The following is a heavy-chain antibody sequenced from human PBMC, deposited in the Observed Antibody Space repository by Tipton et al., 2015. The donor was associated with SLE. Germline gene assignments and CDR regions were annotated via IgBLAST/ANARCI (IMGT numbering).Heavy chain of an antibody. V-gene: IGHV4-39*07. Sequence: LRLSCTVSGGSISSSSYYWGWIRQPPGKGLEWIGSIYYSGSTYYNPSLKSRVTISVDTSKNQFSLKLSSVTAADTAVYYCARHGGNSFYFDYWGQGTLVTVSS. D-gene: IGHD4-23*01. CDR2: IYYSGST. CDR1: GGSISSSSYY. J-gene: IGHJ4*02. CDR3: ARHGGNSFYFDY.